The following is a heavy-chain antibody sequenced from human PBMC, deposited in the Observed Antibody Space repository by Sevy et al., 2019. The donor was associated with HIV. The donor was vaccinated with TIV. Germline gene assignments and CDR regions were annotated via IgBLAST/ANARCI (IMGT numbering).Heavy chain of an antibody. D-gene: IGHD3-3*01. Sequence: GGSLRLSCAASGFTFSSYSMNRVRQAPGKGLEWVSSISSSSSYIYYADSVKGRFTISRDNAKNSLYLQMNSLRAEDTAVYYCARGVRDFWSGYPDYWGQGTLVTVSS. V-gene: IGHV3-21*01. CDR3: ARGVRDFWSGYPDY. J-gene: IGHJ4*02. CDR1: GFTFSSYS. CDR2: ISSSSSYI.